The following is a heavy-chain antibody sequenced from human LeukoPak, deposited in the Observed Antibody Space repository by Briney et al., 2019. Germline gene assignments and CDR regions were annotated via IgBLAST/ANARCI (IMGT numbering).Heavy chain of an antibody. CDR1: GFTLTSYA. Sequence: PGGSLRLSCAASGFTLTSYAMSWVRQAPGKGLEWVSAIIGSVHSTYYADSVKGRFTISRDNSKNTLHLQMNSLRAEDTAVYYCAKHSYDSSGYYSIDYWGQGTLVTVSS. CDR2: IIGSVHST. V-gene: IGHV3-23*01. D-gene: IGHD3-22*01. CDR3: AKHSYDSSGYYSIDY. J-gene: IGHJ4*02.